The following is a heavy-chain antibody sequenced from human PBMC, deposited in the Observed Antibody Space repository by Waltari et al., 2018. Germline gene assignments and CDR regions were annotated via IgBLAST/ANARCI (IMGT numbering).Heavy chain of an antibody. V-gene: IGHV3-43*01. D-gene: IGHD2-21*02. J-gene: IGHJ5*02. CDR1: GFTFDDYN. CDR3: AKECGGDCYYVRS. Sequence: EVQLVESGGVVVQPGGSLSLSCAASGFTFDDYNMHSVSQAPGKGLEWVSLISWDGGSTYYADSVKGRFTISRDNSKNSLYLQMNSLRTEDTALYYCAKECGGDCYYVRSWGQGTLVTVSS. CDR2: ISWDGGST.